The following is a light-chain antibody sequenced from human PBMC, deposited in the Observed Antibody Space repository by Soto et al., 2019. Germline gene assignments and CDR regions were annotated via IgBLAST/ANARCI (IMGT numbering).Light chain of an antibody. V-gene: IGLV2-23*01. J-gene: IGLJ1*01. CDR2: KGT. Sequence: QSALAQPASVSGTPGQSITISCTGTTSDVGAYTSVSWYQQHPHRAPQVIIYKGTQRPSGVSNRFSGSTSGNAASLTISALQADDEADYFCCSSAPESTYVFGSGSKVTVL. CDR1: TSDVGAYTS. CDR3: CSSAPESTYV.